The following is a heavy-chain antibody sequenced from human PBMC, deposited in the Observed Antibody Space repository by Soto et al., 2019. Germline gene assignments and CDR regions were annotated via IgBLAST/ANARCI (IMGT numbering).Heavy chain of an antibody. D-gene: IGHD3-3*01. CDR2: ISGSGGST. Sequence: GGSLRLSCAASGFTFSSYAMSWVRQAPGKGLEWVSAISGSGGSTYYADSVKGRFTISRDNSKNTLYLQMNSLRAEDTAVYYCAKDGPGITIFGVVIPLYYMDVWGKGTTVTVSS. V-gene: IGHV3-23*01. J-gene: IGHJ6*03. CDR3: AKDGPGITIFGVVIPLYYMDV. CDR1: GFTFSSYA.